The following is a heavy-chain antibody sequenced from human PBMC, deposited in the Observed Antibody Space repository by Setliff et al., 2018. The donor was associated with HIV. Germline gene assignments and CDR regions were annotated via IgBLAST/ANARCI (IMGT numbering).Heavy chain of an antibody. J-gene: IGHJ6*03. V-gene: IGHV3-11*05. CDR1: GFTFSDYY. CDR3: ERDRLGVKGYYYMDV. D-gene: IGHD3-10*01. Sequence: GGSLRLSCAASGFTFSDYYLTWIRQAPGKGLEWLSYISAFSSNTNYADSVRGRFTISRDNAKNSLYLQMNSLRAEDTAVYYCERDRLGVKGYYYMDVWGKGTTVTVSS. CDR2: ISAFSSNT.